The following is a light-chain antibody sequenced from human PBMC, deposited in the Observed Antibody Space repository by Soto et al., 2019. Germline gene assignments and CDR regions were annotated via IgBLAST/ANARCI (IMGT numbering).Light chain of an antibody. CDR1: QSVSSN. Sequence: EIVMTQSPATLSVSPGERATLSCRASQSVSSNLAWYQQKPGQAPRLLIYGASTRATGIPARFSGSGSGTECTLTISSLQSEDFAVYSCQQYNNWPHTFGQGTKLEIK. CDR3: QQYNNWPHT. J-gene: IGKJ2*01. V-gene: IGKV3-15*01. CDR2: GAS.